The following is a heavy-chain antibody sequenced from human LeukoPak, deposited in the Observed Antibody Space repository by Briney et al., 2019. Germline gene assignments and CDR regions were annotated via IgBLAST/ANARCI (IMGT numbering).Heavy chain of an antibody. CDR1: GFTFSNYA. J-gene: IGHJ6*02. CDR2: ISGSGTVT. CDR3: AKGHSSWDYHGMDV. Sequence: GGSLRLSCAPSGFTFSNYAMDWVRRAPGKGLEWVAAISGSGTVTYYVDSVKGRFTISRDNSKKTLNLQMNSLRVDDTAVYYCAKGHSSWDYHGMDVWGQGTTVTASS. D-gene: IGHD6-13*01. V-gene: IGHV3-23*01.